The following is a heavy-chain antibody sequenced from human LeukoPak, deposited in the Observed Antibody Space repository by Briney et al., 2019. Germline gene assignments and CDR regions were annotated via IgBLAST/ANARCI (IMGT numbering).Heavy chain of an antibody. CDR2: IIPIFGTA. Sequence: SVKVSCKASGGTFSNYAISWVRQAPGQGLESMGGIIPIFGTANYTQKFQGRVTITTDESTSTAYMELSSLRSEDTAVYYCARGPIHCSGGSCHTYYYYYMDVWGKGTTVTVSS. CDR1: GGTFSNYA. CDR3: ARGPIHCSGGSCHTYYYYYMDV. J-gene: IGHJ6*03. D-gene: IGHD2-15*01. V-gene: IGHV1-69*05.